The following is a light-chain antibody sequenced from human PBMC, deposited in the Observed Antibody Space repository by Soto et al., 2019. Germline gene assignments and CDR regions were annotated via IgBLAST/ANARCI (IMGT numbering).Light chain of an antibody. J-gene: IGKJ4*01. Sequence: DIVLTQSPATLSLSPGERATLSCRVSQSVGSSLAWYQQKPGQPPRLLIYDASNRATGIPARFSGSGSGTDFTLTINYLEPEDVAVYYCQQRSYLFTFGGGTKVDIK. CDR3: QQRSYLFT. V-gene: IGKV3-11*01. CDR2: DAS. CDR1: QSVGSS.